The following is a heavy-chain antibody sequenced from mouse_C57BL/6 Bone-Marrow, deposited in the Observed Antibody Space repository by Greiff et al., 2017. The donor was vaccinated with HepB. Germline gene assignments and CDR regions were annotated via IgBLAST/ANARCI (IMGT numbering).Heavy chain of an antibody. V-gene: IGHV5-6*01. CDR1: GFTFSSYG. Sequence: EVQVVESGGDLVKPGGSLKLSCAASGFTFSSYGMSWVRQTPDKRLEWVATISSGGSYTYYPDSVKGRFTISRDNAKNTLYLQMSSLKSEVTAMYYCARGAMDYWGQGTSVTVSS. CDR3: ARGAMDY. J-gene: IGHJ4*01. CDR2: ISSGGSYT.